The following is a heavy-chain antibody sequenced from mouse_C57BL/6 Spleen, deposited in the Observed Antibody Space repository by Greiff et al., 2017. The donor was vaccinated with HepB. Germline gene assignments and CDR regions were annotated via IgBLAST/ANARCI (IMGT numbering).Heavy chain of an antibody. D-gene: IGHD1-1*01. CDR3: AGEGRLLGFDY. CDR2: INPNNGGT. V-gene: IGHV1-26*01. J-gene: IGHJ2*01. CDR1: GYTFTDYY. Sequence: EVQLQQSGPELVKPGASVKISCKASGYTFTDYYMNWVKQSHGKSLEWIGDINPNNGGTSYNQKFKGKATLTVDKSSSTAYMELRSLTSEDSAVYSWAGEGRLLGFDYWGKGTTLPVS.